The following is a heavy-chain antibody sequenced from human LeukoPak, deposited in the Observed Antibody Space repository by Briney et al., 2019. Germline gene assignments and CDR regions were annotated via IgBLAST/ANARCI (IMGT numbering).Heavy chain of an antibody. CDR1: GGSFSGYY. CDR2: INHSGST. D-gene: IGHD3-22*01. J-gene: IGHJ3*02. V-gene: IGHV4-34*01. CDR3: AKSNGYGLIDI. Sequence: SETLSLTCAVYGGSFSGYYWSWIRQPPGKGLEWIGEINHSGSTNYNPSLKGRVTISLDTSRNQFSLKLNSETAADTAVYYCAKSNGYGLIDIWGQGTMVTVSS.